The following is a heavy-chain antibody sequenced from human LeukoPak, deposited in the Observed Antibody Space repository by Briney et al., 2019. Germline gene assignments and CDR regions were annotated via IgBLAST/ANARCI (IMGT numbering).Heavy chain of an antibody. D-gene: IGHD5-24*01. CDR3: ARAPGGWLIDAFDI. V-gene: IGHV4-34*01. CDR2: INHSGST. Sequence: PSETLSLTCAVYGGSFSGYYWSWIRQPPGKGLEWIGEINHSGSTNYNPSLKSRVTISVDTSKNQFSLKLSSVTAADTAVYYCARAPGGWLIDAFDIWGQGTMVTVSS. CDR1: GGSFSGYY. J-gene: IGHJ3*02.